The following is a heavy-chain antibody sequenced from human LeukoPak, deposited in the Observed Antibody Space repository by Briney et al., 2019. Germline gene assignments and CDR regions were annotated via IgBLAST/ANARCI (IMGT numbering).Heavy chain of an antibody. V-gene: IGHV1-18*01. CDR3: ARAWRTRVDY. CDR2: FNPENGNT. CDR1: GYSFVGYG. Sequence: ASVKVSCKASGYSFVGYGITWVRQAPGQGLEWMGWFNPENGNTNYAQKVQGRVTMTTDTSTSTAYMELRSLRSDDTAVYYCARAWRTRVDYWGQGTLVTVSS. J-gene: IGHJ4*02.